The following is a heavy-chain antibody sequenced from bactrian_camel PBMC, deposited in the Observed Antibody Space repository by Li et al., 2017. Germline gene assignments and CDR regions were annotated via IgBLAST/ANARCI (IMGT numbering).Heavy chain of an antibody. J-gene: IGHJ4*01. CDR1: ARMFTSYC. V-gene: IGHV3S26*01. D-gene: IGHD6*01. Sequence: HVQLVESGGGSVQAGGSLTLACKTSARMFTSYCMGWVRQAAGKGLEWVSGIMKSGSTSYADSVKGRFTISRDNAKNTLYLQMNGLKTEDTAVYYCARMGWYVPYDLWGVGTQVTVS. CDR2: IMKSGST.